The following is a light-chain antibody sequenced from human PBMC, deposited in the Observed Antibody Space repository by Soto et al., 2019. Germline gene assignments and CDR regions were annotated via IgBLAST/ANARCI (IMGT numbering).Light chain of an antibody. V-gene: IGLV1-40*01. CDR1: SSNSGAGFD. J-gene: IGLJ3*02. Sequence: QSVLTQPPSVSGAPGQRVTISCTVSSSNSGAGFDVQWYQQLPGTAPKLLIYGNTNRPSGVPDRFSGSKSVTSSSLAITGLQAEDEADDYCQSYDSSLSGWVFGGGTKLTVL. CDR2: GNT. CDR3: QSYDSSLSGWV.